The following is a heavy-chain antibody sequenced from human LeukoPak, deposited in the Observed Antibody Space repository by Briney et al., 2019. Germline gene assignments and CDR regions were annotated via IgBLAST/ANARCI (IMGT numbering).Heavy chain of an antibody. D-gene: IGHD3-3*01. Sequence: ASVKVSCKASGYTFTTYSIFWMRQAPGQGLEWMGWINAGNGNTKYSQKLQDRVTITRDTSANTAYVELSSLRSEDTAVYYCAREHDFLIDYSFDYWGQGTLVTASS. V-gene: IGHV1-3*01. CDR2: INAGNGNT. J-gene: IGHJ4*02. CDR1: GYTFTTYS. CDR3: AREHDFLIDYSFDY.